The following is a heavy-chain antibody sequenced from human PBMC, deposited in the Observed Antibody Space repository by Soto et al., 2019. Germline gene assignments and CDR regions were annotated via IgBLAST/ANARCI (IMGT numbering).Heavy chain of an antibody. J-gene: IGHJ6*02. CDR3: ASMATTTHYYYYGMDV. V-gene: IGHV4-31*03. CDR1: GGSISSGGYY. D-gene: IGHD5-12*01. CDR2: IYYSGST. Sequence: LSLTCTVSGGSISSGGYYWSWIRQHPGKGLEWIGYIYYSGSTYYNPSLKSRVTISVDTSKNQFSLKLSSVTAADTAVYYCASMATTTHYYYYGMDVWGQGTTVTVSS.